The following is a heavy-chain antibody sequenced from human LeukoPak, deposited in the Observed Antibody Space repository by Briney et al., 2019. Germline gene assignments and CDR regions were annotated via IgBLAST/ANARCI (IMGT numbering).Heavy chain of an antibody. Sequence: PGGSLRLSCAASGFTFSNAWMSWVRQAPGKGLEWVGRIKSETDGGTTDYAAPVKGRFTISRDDSKNTLYLQMNSLKTEDTAAYYCTTYSHIVGAAFDYWGQGTLVTVSS. J-gene: IGHJ4*02. CDR2: IKSETDGGTT. D-gene: IGHD1-26*01. CDR1: GFTFSNAW. CDR3: TTYSHIVGAAFDY. V-gene: IGHV3-15*01.